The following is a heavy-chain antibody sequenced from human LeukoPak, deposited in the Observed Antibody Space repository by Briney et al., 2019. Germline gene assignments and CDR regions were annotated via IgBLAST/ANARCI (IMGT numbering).Heavy chain of an antibody. CDR2: ISAYNGNT. V-gene: IGHV1-18*01. J-gene: IGHJ4*02. D-gene: IGHD2-2*01. CDR3: ARDLWRHCSSTSCARIDY. Sequence: ASVKVSCKASGYTFTSYGISWVRQAPGQGLEWMGWISAYNGNTNYAQKLQGRVTMTTDTSTSTAYMELRSLRSDDTAVYYCARDLWRHCSSTSCARIDYWGQGTLVTVSS. CDR1: GYTFTSYG.